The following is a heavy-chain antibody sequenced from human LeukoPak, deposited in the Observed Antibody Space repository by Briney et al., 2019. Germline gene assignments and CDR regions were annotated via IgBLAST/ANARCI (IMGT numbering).Heavy chain of an antibody. Sequence: PGGSLRLSCAASGFTFSSYSMNWVRQAPGKGLEWVSSISSSSSYIYYADSVKGRFTISRDNAKSSLYLQMNSLRAEDTAVYYCAYTVRGAGGNWFDPWGQRTLVTVSS. J-gene: IGHJ5*02. V-gene: IGHV3-21*01. CDR2: ISSSSSYI. CDR3: AYTVRGAGGNWFDP. CDR1: GFTFSSYS. D-gene: IGHD3-10*01.